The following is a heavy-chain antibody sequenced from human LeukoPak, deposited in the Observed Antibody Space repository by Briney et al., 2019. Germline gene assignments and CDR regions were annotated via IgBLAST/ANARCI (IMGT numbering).Heavy chain of an antibody. D-gene: IGHD3-10*01. CDR3: ARASGSYYIDDY. J-gene: IGHJ4*02. V-gene: IGHV1-46*01. CDR1: GYTFTSYY. Sequence: ASVKVSCKASGYTFTSYYMHWVRQAPGQGLEWMGIINPSGGSTSYARKFQGRVTMTRDMSTSTVYMELSSLRSEDTAVYYCARASGSYYIDDYWGQGTLVTVSS. CDR2: INPSGGST.